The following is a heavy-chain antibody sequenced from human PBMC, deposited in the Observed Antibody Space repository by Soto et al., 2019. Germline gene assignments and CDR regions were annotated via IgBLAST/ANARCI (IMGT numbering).Heavy chain of an antibody. CDR2: INHSGST. D-gene: IGHD3-9*01. V-gene: IGHV4-34*01. J-gene: IGHJ6*03. Sequence: SETLSLTCAVYGGSFSGYYWSSIRQPPGKGLEWIGEINHSGSTNYNPSLKSRVTISVDTSKNQFSLKLSSVTAADTAVYYCAREWERYDILTGPTYYYYYMDVWGKGTTVTVSS. CDR1: GGSFSGYY. CDR3: AREWERYDILTGPTYYYYYMDV.